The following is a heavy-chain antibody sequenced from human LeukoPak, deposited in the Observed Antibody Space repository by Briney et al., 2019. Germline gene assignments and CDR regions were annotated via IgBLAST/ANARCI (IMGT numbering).Heavy chain of an antibody. V-gene: IGHV1-3*01. D-gene: IGHD2-15*01. CDR3: ARDPIVVVVAANPGYFDY. CDR1: GYTFTSYA. Sequence: GASVKVSCKASGYTFTSYAMHWVRQAPGQRLEWMGWINAGNGNTKYSQKFQGRVTMTRDTSTSTVYMELSSLRSEDTAVYYCARDPIVVVVAANPGYFDYWGQGTLVTVSS. J-gene: IGHJ4*02. CDR2: INAGNGNT.